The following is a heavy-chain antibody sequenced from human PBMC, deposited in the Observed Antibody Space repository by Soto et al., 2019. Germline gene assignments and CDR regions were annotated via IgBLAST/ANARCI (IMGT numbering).Heavy chain of an antibody. CDR2: ISDSGDDT. V-gene: IGHV3-23*01. CDR3: AKAFFGVVFMLEALDV. Sequence: EEQLLESGGGLVQPGGSLRLSCAASGFTLSTYAMTWVRQAPGKGLEWVSSISDSGDDTSYADSVKGRVTISRDNTKNTLSLHLTRLRAASAAVYYCAKAFFGVVFMLEALDVWGPGNTVTVSS. CDR1: GFTLSTYA. D-gene: IGHD3-3*01. J-gene: IGHJ6*02.